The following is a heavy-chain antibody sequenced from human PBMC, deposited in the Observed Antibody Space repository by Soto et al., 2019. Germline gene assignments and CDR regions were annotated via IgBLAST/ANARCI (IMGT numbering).Heavy chain of an antibody. J-gene: IGHJ6*02. V-gene: IGHV4-59*01. CDR2: IYYSGST. Sequence: SETQSLTYTVAGGSISSYYWSWIRQPPGKGLEWIGYIYYSGSTNYNPSLKSRVTISVDTSKNQFSLKLSSVTAADTAVYYCARGHSSTGRWFGELISGLYYYGMDVWGQGTTVTVSS. D-gene: IGHD3-10*01. CDR3: ARGHSSTGRWFGELISGLYYYGMDV. CDR1: GGSISSYY.